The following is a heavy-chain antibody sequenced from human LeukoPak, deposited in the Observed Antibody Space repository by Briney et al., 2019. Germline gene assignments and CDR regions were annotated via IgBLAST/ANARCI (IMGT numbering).Heavy chain of an antibody. J-gene: IGHJ6*03. D-gene: IGHD1-1*01. Sequence: GGSLRLSCAASGFTFSSYAMRWVRQAPGKGVEWVSSISGSGGITYYAYSVKGRFTISTDNSKNTLYLQMNSLRAEDTAVYYRAKDGYDYYYYYMDVWGKGTTVTVSS. CDR2: ISGSGGIT. CDR3: AKDGYDYYYYYMDV. CDR1: GFTFSSYA. V-gene: IGHV3-23*01.